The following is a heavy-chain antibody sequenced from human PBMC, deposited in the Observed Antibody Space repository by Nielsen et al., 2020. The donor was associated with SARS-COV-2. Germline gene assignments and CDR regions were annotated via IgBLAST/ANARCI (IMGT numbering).Heavy chain of an antibody. D-gene: IGHD6-25*01. J-gene: IGHJ4*02. Sequence: SETLSLTCTVSGGSISSYYWGWIRQPPGKGLEWIGSIYYSGSTYYNPSLKSRVTISVDTSKNQFSLELSSVTAADTAVYYCARQRHVPFDYWGQGTLVTVPS. CDR3: ARQRHVPFDY. V-gene: IGHV4-39*01. CDR1: GGSISSYY. CDR2: IYYSGST.